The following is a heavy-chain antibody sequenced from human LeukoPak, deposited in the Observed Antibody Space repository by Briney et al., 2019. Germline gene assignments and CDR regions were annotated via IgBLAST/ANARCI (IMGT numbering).Heavy chain of an antibody. CDR3: AGGKGPAGVYDAFDF. CDR1: SSTFSSYA. CDR2: ISGSGSRI. Sequence: GGSLRLSCEVSSSTFSSYAMTRVRQAPGKGLEWVSTISGSGSRIYYADSVKGRFTTSRDNSKKTLYLQMKSLRPDDTAVYYFAGGKGPAGVYDAFDFWGQGTLVTVSS. V-gene: IGHV3-23*01. D-gene: IGHD3-16*01. J-gene: IGHJ3*01.